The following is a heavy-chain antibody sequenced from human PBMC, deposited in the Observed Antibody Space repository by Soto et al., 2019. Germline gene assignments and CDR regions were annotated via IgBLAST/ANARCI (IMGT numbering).Heavy chain of an antibody. CDR1: GGTFSSYA. Sequence: SVKVSCKASGGTFSSYAISWVRQAPGQGLEWMGGIIPIFGTANYAQKFQGRVTITADKSTSTAYMELSSLRSEDTAVYYCARGVVVVAATTYYYYGMDVWGQGTTVTVSS. D-gene: IGHD2-15*01. CDR3: ARGVVVVAATTYYYYGMDV. J-gene: IGHJ6*02. V-gene: IGHV1-69*06. CDR2: IIPIFGTA.